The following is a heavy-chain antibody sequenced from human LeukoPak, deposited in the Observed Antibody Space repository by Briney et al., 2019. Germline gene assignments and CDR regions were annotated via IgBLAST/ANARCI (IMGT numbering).Heavy chain of an antibody. Sequence: GGSLRLSCAVSGFTFSDYSMNWVRQAPGKGPEWISYISSSGRSIYYADSVKGRFTISRDNAKKSLWLQMNNLRAEDTAVYYCARERDISGYTPDFWGQGTLVTVSS. J-gene: IGHJ4*02. CDR2: ISSSGRSI. CDR3: ARERDISGYTPDF. D-gene: IGHD3-22*01. V-gene: IGHV3-48*01. CDR1: GFTFSDYS.